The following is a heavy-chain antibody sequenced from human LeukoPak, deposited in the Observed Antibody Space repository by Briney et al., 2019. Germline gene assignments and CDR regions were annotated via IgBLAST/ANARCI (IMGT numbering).Heavy chain of an antibody. D-gene: IGHD5-18*01. V-gene: IGHV3-7*01. CDR1: GFTFSSYW. CDR3: ARDGGYSYGENVGIDN. Sequence: GGSLRLSCAASGFTFSSYWMSWVRQAPGKGLEWVANIKQDGSEKYYVDSVKGRFTISRDNAKNSLYLQMNSLRAEDTAVYYCARDGGYSYGENVGIDNWGQGTLVTVSS. CDR2: IKQDGSEK. J-gene: IGHJ4*02.